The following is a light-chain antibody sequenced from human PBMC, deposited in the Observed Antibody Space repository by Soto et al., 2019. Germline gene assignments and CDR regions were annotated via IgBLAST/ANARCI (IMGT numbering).Light chain of an antibody. Sequence: QAVVTQPPSASGTPGQRVTISCSGSSSNIGSNTVNWYQQLPGTAPKLLIYNNNQRPSGVPDRFSGSQSGTSASLAISGLLSEDEADYYCAAWDDSLNGFVFGTGTKVTVL. CDR3: AAWDDSLNGFV. CDR2: NNN. J-gene: IGLJ1*01. V-gene: IGLV1-44*01. CDR1: SSNIGSNT.